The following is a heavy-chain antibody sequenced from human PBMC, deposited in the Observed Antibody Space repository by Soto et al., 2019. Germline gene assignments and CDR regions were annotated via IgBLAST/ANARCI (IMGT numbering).Heavy chain of an antibody. Sequence: QLHLVQSGAVVKKPGASVTVSCSASGYPVTAYYMHWVRQAPGRGLEWMGGINPATGAAKYTQNFQGRVNMTRDTSTSTVFMELSGLTSEDTAVFYCARGGGVGVAGSAAFDMWGQGTLVTVSS. V-gene: IGHV1-2*02. CDR2: INPATGAA. CDR3: ARGGGVGVAGSAAFDM. D-gene: IGHD3-3*01. CDR1: GYPVTAYY. J-gene: IGHJ3*02.